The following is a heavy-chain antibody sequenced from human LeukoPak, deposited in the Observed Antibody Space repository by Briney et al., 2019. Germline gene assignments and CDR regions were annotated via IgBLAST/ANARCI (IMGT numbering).Heavy chain of an antibody. Sequence: GGSLRLSCAASGFTFSSYEMNWVRQAPGKGLEWVSSISSSSSYIYYADSVKGRFTISRDNAKNSLYLQMNSLRAEDTAVYYCARGLVTAIHPAYAFDIWGQGTMVTVSS. D-gene: IGHD2-21*02. CDR1: GFTFSSYE. J-gene: IGHJ3*02. CDR2: ISSSSSYI. V-gene: IGHV3-21*01. CDR3: ARGLVTAIHPAYAFDI.